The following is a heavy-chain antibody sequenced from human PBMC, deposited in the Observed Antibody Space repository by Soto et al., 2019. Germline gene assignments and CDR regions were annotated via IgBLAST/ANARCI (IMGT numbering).Heavy chain of an antibody. V-gene: IGHV3-11*06. CDR2: LTSDSSHT. J-gene: IGHJ2*01. Sequence: QVQLVESGGGLVKPGGSLRLSCAASGFTFSDYYMSWIRQAPGKGLEWVSYLTSDSSHTNYADSVRGRFTISRDNVKNSLYLQLNSLRADDTAVYYCAIIGTRWYFDLWGRGTLVTVSS. CDR3: AIIGTRWYFDL. CDR1: GFTFSDYY.